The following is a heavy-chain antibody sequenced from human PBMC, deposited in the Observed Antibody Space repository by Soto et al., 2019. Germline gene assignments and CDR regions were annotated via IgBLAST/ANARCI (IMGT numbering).Heavy chain of an antibody. V-gene: IGHV3-23*01. D-gene: IGHD6-19*01. J-gene: IGHJ1*01. CDR1: GFNFSSYA. Sequence: GGSLRLSCAASGFNFSSYAMSWVRQAPGKGLEWVSGITSSGGSTKYADSVKGRFTISRDNSKNTVYLQMNSVRAEDTARYYCASKGEWLVRRYFQHWGQGTLVTVSS. CDR2: ITSSGGST. CDR3: ASKGEWLVRRYFQH.